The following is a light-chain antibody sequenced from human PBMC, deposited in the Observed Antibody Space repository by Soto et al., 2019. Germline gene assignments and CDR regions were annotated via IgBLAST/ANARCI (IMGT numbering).Light chain of an antibody. CDR1: QSVSGSY. Sequence: EIVLTQSPGTLSLSPGERATLSCRASQSVSGSYLAWYQQKPGQAPRLFIYGASNRATGIPDRFSGSGSGTDFTLTISRLEPEDFAVYYCQQYGSSGTFGQGTKVDIK. CDR3: QQYGSSGT. J-gene: IGKJ1*01. V-gene: IGKV3-20*01. CDR2: GAS.